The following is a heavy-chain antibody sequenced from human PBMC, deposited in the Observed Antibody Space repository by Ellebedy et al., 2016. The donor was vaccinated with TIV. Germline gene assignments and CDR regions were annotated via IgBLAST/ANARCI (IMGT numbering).Heavy chain of an antibody. V-gene: IGHV3-23*01. CDR1: GFTFTNYV. D-gene: IGHD1-26*01. CDR2: IRGSDDDT. Sequence: PGGSLRLSCAASGFTFTNYVMSWVRQAPGKGLEWVSAIRGSDDDTHYADSVKGRFTISRDNSKNTLYLQMHSLRAEETAVYYWAKDVKVGVTPYFDYWGQGTLVTVSS. J-gene: IGHJ4*02. CDR3: AKDVKVGVTPYFDY.